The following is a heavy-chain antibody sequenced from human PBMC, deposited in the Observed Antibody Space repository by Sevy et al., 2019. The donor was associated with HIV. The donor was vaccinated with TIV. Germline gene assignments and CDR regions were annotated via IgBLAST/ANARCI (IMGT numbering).Heavy chain of an antibody. Sequence: GGSLRLSCAASGFTFSTYWMTWVRQAPGKGLEWVANIKEDGSGKYYVDSVKGRFTISRDNAKNSLYLQMNSLRAEDTAVYYCARDQGCSSTSCSNWCDPWGQGTLVTVSS. D-gene: IGHD2-2*01. CDR1: GFTFSTYW. J-gene: IGHJ5*02. CDR3: ARDQGCSSTSCSNWCDP. V-gene: IGHV3-7*01. CDR2: IKEDGSGK.